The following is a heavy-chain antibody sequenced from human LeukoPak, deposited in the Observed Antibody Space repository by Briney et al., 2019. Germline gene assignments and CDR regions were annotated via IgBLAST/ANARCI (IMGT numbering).Heavy chain of an antibody. CDR3: ARDPGPAAIY. Sequence: GGSLRLSCAASGFTFSSYSMNWVRQAPGKGLEWVSTISSSSSYIYYADSVKGRFTISRDNAKNSLYLQMNSLRAEDTAVYYCARDPGPAAIYWGQGTLVTVSS. D-gene: IGHD2-2*01. J-gene: IGHJ4*02. CDR1: GFTFSSYS. V-gene: IGHV3-21*01. CDR2: ISSSSSYI.